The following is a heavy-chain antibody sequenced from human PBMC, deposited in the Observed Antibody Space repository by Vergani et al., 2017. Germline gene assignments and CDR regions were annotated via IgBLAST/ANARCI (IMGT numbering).Heavy chain of an antibody. D-gene: IGHD4-17*01. CDR1: GFIFSSYS. V-gene: IGHV4-59*05. J-gene: IGHJ4*02. CDR3: ASGWDFGDSR. CDR2: IYYSGST. Sequence: VQLVESGGGLVQPGGSLRLSCAASGFIFSSYSMNWVRQAPGKGLEWIGSIYYSGSTYYNPSLKSRLTISVDASKNQFSLKLSSVTAPDTAVYYCASGWDFGDSRWGQGTLVTVSS.